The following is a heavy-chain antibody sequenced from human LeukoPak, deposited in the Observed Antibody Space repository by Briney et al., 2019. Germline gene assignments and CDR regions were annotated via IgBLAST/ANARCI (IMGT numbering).Heavy chain of an antibody. CDR3: ASGPDGGNSLRYFDY. CDR2: INHSGST. V-gene: IGHV4-34*01. CDR1: GGSFSGYY. J-gene: IGHJ4*02. Sequence: SETLSLTCAVYGGSFSGYYWSWIRQPPGKGLEWIGEINHSGSTNYNPSLKSRVTISVDTSKNQFSLKVSSVTAADTAVYYCASGPDGGNSLRYFDYRGQGTLVTVSS. D-gene: IGHD4-23*01.